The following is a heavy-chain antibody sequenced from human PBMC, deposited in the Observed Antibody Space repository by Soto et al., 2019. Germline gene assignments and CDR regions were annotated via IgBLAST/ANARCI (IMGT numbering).Heavy chain of an antibody. CDR1: GFTVSNNY. D-gene: IGHD3-10*01. V-gene: IGHV3-53*01. J-gene: IGHJ4*02. CDR3: AAQPGGGGY. Sequence: EVQLVESGGGLIQPGGSLRLSCAVSGFTVSNNYMSWVRQAPGKGLEGVSVIYSGGYTAYGDSVKGRFTISRDNSKNTLKLKMKSRTPTGRALFFWAAQPGGGGYWGQGTLVTVSS. CDR2: IYSGGYT.